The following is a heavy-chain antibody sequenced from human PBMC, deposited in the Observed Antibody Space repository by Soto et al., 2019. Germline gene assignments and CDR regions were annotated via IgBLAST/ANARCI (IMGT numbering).Heavy chain of an antibody. CDR1: GYPFTSYG. CDR3: ARDRLIAVSGHRNY. CDR2: ISAYNGKT. J-gene: IGHJ4*02. D-gene: IGHD3-3*01. V-gene: IGHV1-18*01. Sequence: QVQLVQSGAEVKKPGASVKVSCKTSGYPFTSYGINWVRQAPGQGPEGMGWISAYNGKTSYTQKFKGRVTMTTDTSTSTAYMDLRSLRSDDAAVYYCARDRLIAVSGHRNYWGQGTVVTVSP.